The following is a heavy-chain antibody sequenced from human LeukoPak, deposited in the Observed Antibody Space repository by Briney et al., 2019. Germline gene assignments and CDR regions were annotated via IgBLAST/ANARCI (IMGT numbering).Heavy chain of an antibody. CDR3: ARERLRWRNWFDP. V-gene: IGHV3-21*01. Sequence: GGSLRLSCAASGFTFSSYSMNWVRQAPGKGLEWVSSISSSSYIYYADSVKGRFTNSRDNAKNSLYLQMNSLRAEDTAVYYCARERLRWRNWFDPWGQGTLVTVSS. J-gene: IGHJ5*02. CDR2: ISSSSYI. D-gene: IGHD4-23*01. CDR1: GFTFSSYS.